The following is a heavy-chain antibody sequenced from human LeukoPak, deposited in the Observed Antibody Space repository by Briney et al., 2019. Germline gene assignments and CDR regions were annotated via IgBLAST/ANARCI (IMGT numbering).Heavy chain of an antibody. V-gene: IGHV3-30*18. CDR2: VSSDGHNT. CDR3: AKGGDSLHDIYRGWYFDH. D-gene: IGHD3-22*01. Sequence: GGSLRLSCTASGFTLSNYAMHWVRQAPGKGLEWVAVVSSDGHNTYYAASMQGRFTISRDNSNNALYLQMVSLRTEDTAVYYCAKGGDSLHDIYRGWYFDHWGQGALVTVSS. CDR1: GFTLSNYA. J-gene: IGHJ4*02.